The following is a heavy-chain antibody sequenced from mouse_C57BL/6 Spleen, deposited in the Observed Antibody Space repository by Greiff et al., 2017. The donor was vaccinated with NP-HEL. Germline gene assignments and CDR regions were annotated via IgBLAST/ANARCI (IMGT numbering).Heavy chain of an antibody. CDR1: GYAFSSYW. D-gene: IGHD1-1*01. V-gene: IGHV1-80*01. J-gene: IGHJ4*01. CDR3: ARERNYGSSLYAMDY. Sequence: VQLQESGAELVKPGASVKISCKASGYAFSSYWMNWVKQRPGKGLEWIGQIYPGDGDTNYNGKFKGKATLTADKSSSTAYMQLSSLTSEDSAVYFCARERNYGSSLYAMDYWGQGTSVTVSS. CDR2: IYPGDGDT.